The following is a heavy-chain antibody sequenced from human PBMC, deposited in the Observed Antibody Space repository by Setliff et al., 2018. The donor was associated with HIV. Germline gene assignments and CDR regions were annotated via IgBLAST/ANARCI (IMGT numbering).Heavy chain of an antibody. CDR1: ELTLSIYS. D-gene: IGHD2-2*03. CDR3: AKVDNGHCDSTSCRDFDY. Sequence: TGGSLRLSGAAFELTLSIYSMSWRRQAPGKGLDWVSAIDPSGDLTYYADSVKGRFTISRDNSKNVLSLQMNSLRAEDTAVYYCAKVDNGHCDSTSCRDFDYWGRGTLVTVSS. CDR2: IDPSGDLT. V-gene: IGHV3-23*01. J-gene: IGHJ4*02.